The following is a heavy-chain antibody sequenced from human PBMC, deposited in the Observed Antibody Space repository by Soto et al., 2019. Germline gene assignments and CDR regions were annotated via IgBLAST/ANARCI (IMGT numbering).Heavy chain of an antibody. CDR3: ARGAVDVCGPDSFDI. J-gene: IGHJ3*02. Sequence: QVQLQESGPRLVKSSETLSLVCSVSGDSIIRSFWGWIRQSPGKGLEYIGYISNSGVTDYDPSLKSRVSISVDTSKNQFALRLTAVTAAATAMYYCARGAVDVCGPDSFDIWGQGTMVTFSS. D-gene: IGHD2-15*01. CDR2: ISNSGVT. V-gene: IGHV4-59*01. CDR1: GDSIIRSF.